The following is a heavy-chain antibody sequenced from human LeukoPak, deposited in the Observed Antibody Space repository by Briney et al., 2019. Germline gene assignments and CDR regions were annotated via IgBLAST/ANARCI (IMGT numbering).Heavy chain of an antibody. D-gene: IGHD3-9*01. CDR2: IYYSGST. CDR3: ARQGYGAYEILDY. V-gene: IGHV4-59*08. J-gene: IGHJ4*02. Sequence: PSETPSLTCTVSGGSISSYYWSWIRQPPGKGLEWIGYIYYSGSTNYNPSLKSRVTISVDTSKNQFSLKLSSVTAADTAVYYCARQGYGAYEILDYWGQGALVTVSS. CDR1: GGSISSYY.